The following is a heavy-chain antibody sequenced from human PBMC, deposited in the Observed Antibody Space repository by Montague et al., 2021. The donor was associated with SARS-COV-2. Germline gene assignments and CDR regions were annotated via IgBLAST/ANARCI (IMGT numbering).Heavy chain of an antibody. V-gene: IGHV4-61*03. Sequence: SETLSLTCTVSGGSITGSSYYWAWVRLPPGKGLEWIGYIYYTGSTQYNPSLKSRVAISFDTSKNHFSLKVNSVTAADTAIYYCARGSIPAPVPFDSWGRGTQVTVSS. D-gene: IGHD2-2*01. CDR3: ARGSIPAPVPFDS. J-gene: IGHJ4*02. CDR1: GGSITGSSYY. CDR2: IYYTGST.